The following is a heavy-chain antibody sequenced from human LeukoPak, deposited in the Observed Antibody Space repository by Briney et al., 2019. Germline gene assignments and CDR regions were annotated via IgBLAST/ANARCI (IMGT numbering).Heavy chain of an antibody. CDR1: GGSFSGYY. CDR2: INHSGNT. J-gene: IGHJ4*02. V-gene: IGHV4-34*01. Sequence: SETLSLTCAVYGGSFSGYYCSWIRQPPGKGLEWIGEINHSGNTNYNPSLKSRVTISVDTSKNQFSLKLSSVTAADTAVYYCARGKRWSGYYDAKGYFDYWGQGTLVTVSS. CDR3: ARGKRWSGYYDAKGYFDY. D-gene: IGHD4/OR15-4a*01.